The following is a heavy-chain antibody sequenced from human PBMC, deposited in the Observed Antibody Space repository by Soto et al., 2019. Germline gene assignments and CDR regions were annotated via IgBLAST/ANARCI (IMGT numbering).Heavy chain of an antibody. D-gene: IGHD4-17*01. Sequence: QVQLVESGGGVVQPGRSLRLSCAASGFTFSSYGMHWVRQAPGKGLEWVAVIWYDGSNKYYADSVKGRFTISRDNSKNTLYLQMNSLRAEDTAVYYCARDHDDYVAGGMDVWGQGTTGTVSS. V-gene: IGHV3-33*01. CDR3: ARDHDDYVAGGMDV. CDR2: IWYDGSNK. J-gene: IGHJ6*02. CDR1: GFTFSSYG.